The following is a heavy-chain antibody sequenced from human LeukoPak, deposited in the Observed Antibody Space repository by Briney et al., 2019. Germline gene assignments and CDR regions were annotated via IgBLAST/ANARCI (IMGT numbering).Heavy chain of an antibody. D-gene: IGHD3-16*02. CDR2: IENDGSTT. J-gene: IGHJ3*02. CDR1: GFTFSSYL. Sequence: AGGSLRLSCAASGFTFSSYLMHWVRHAPGKGLVWVSRIENDGSTTTYADSVKGRFTISRDNAKNTLYLQMNSLRAEDTAVYYCARGGYSAGFDIWGQRTMVTVSS. CDR3: ARGGYSAGFDI. V-gene: IGHV3-74*01.